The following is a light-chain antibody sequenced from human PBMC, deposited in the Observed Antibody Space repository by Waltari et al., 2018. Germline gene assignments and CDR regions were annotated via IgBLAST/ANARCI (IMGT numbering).Light chain of an antibody. J-gene: IGKJ5*01. CDR2: AAY. CDR1: QGIDNW. Sequence: IQMTQSPSSLSASIGCRVTITCRASQGIDNWLAWYQQKPGKAPKLLISAAYNLHSGVPSRFSGSRSETEFTLTINNLQPEDFATYFCQQAKSFPITFGQGTQLEIK. CDR3: QQAKSFPIT. V-gene: IGKV1-12*01.